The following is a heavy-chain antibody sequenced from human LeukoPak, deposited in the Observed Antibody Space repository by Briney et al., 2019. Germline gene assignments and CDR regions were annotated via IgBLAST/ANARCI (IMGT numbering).Heavy chain of an antibody. Sequence: GGSLRLSCAASGFTFSSYAMKWVRQAPGKGLEWVSTMSGSGGTTYYADSVKGRFTISRDNSKNTLYLQMNSLRAEDTAVYYCAKGDCSSIACSSRRWFDPWGQGTLVTVSS. D-gene: IGHD2-2*01. CDR1: GFTFSSYA. CDR3: AKGDCSSIACSSRRWFDP. V-gene: IGHV3-23*01. J-gene: IGHJ5*02. CDR2: MSGSGGTT.